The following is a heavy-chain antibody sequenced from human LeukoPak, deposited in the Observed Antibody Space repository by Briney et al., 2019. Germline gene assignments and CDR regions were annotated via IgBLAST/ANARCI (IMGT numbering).Heavy chain of an antibody. Sequence: ASVKVSCKASVYTFTGYYMHWVRQAPGQGLEWMGLINPNSGGTNYAQKFQGRVTMTRDTSISTAYMELSRLRSDDTAVYYCARDSGANPSASSFDYWGQGTLVTVSS. J-gene: IGHJ4*02. D-gene: IGHD2-15*01. CDR2: INPNSGGT. V-gene: IGHV1-2*02. CDR3: ARDSGANPSASSFDY. CDR1: VYTFTGYY.